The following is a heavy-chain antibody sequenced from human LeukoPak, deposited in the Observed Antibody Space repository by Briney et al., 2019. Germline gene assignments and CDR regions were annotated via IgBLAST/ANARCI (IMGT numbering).Heavy chain of an antibody. CDR2: IYTSGST. V-gene: IGHV4-4*07. J-gene: IGHJ3*02. D-gene: IGHD1/OR15-1a*01. Sequence: SETLSLTCTVSGGSISSYYWSWIRQLAGKGLEWIGRIYTSGSTNYNPSLKSRVTMSVDTSKNQFSLKLSSVTAADTAVYYCARNSPWNNDAFDIWGQGTMVTVSS. CDR1: GGSISSYY. CDR3: ARNSPWNNDAFDI.